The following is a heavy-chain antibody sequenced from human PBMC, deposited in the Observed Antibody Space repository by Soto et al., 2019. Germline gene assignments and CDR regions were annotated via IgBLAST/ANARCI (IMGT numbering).Heavy chain of an antibody. CDR1: GFTFSGSA. CDR2: IRSKANSYAT. V-gene: IGHV3-73*01. D-gene: IGHD3-22*01. Sequence: GGSLRLSCAASGFTFSGSAMHWVRQASGKGLEWVGRIRSKANSYATAYAASVKGRFTISRDDSKNTAYLQMNSLKTEDTAVYYCLGSYYYDSSGYPRYGMDVWGQGTTVTVSS. J-gene: IGHJ6*02. CDR3: LGSYYYDSSGYPRYGMDV.